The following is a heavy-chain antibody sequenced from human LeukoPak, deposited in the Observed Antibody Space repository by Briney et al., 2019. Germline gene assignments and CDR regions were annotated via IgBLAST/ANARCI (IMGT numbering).Heavy chain of an antibody. D-gene: IGHD3-10*01. CDR1: GFTLITYT. V-gene: IGHV3-21*01. Sequence: GGSLRLSCAASGFTLITYTMNWVRQAPGKGLEWVSYISSSSHYIHYADSVKGRFTTSRNNAKNSLFLQMNSLRADDTAVYYCARDPDSGQWGQGTLVTVSS. CDR2: ISSSSHYI. J-gene: IGHJ4*02. CDR3: ARDPDSGQ.